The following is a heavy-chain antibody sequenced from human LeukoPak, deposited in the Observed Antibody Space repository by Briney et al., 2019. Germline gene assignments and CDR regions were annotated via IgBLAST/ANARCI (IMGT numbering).Heavy chain of an antibody. CDR2: MYGDMRDI. V-gene: IGHV3-74*01. J-gene: IGHJ5*02. CDR3: ARDLGLRGST. CDR1: GLTFSNSR. Sequence: GGSLRLSCEASGLTFSNSRMHWVRQLPGKGLVWVSRMYGDMRDISYADSVKGRFTISRDNAKNTVYLQMNSLRGEDTAVYYCARDLGLRGSTWGQGTLVTVSS. D-gene: IGHD5-12*01.